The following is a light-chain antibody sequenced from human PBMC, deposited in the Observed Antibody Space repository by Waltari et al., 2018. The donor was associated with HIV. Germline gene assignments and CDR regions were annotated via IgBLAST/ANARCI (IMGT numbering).Light chain of an antibody. CDR1: SPNIGSND. J-gene: IGLJ3*02. V-gene: IGLV1-51*01. CDR3: GTWDSGLSAVV. CDR2: DNY. Sequence: QSVLTQPPAVSAAPGQRVTISCTGSSPNIGSNDVSWYQRLPGTAPKLLIFDNYKRPSGIPDRFSGSKSGTSATLGITGLQTGDEADYYCGTWDSGLSAVVFGGWTKLTVL.